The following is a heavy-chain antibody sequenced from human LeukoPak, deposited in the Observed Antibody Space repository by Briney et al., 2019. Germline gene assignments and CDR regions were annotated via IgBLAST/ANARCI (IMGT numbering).Heavy chain of an antibody. D-gene: IGHD3-10*01. CDR2: ISSSGSNT. CDR3: AREWFGELI. CDR1: GFTFSDYY. J-gene: IGHJ4*02. Sequence: GGSLRLSCAASGFTFSDYYMSWIRQAPGKGLEWVSHISSSGSNTNYADSVKGRFTSSRDNAKNSLYLQMNSLRAEDTAVYYCAREWFGELIWGQGTLVTVSS. V-gene: IGHV3-11*06.